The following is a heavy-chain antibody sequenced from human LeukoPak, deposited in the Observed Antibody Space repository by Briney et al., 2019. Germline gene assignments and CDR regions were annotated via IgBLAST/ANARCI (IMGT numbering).Heavy chain of an antibody. V-gene: IGHV3-7*01. CDR3: ARDQAPISRAYCGGDCYAVDY. D-gene: IGHD2-21*02. J-gene: IGHJ4*02. Sequence: GGSLRLSCAASGFTFSSLWMSWFRQAPGKGLEWVADIKQDGSEEHYVASVKGRFTISRDNAKNSLYLQMNSLRAEDTAVYYCARDQAPISRAYCGGDCYAVDYWGQGTLVTVSS. CDR1: GFTFSSLW. CDR2: IKQDGSEE.